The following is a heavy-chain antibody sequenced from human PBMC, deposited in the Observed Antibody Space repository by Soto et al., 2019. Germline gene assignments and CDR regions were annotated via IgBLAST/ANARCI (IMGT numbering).Heavy chain of an antibody. CDR2: ISAYNGNT. CDR3: ARDNPEWELPNYYGMDV. D-gene: IGHD1-26*01. Sequence: QVQLVQSGAEVKKPGASVKVSCKASGYTFTSYGINWVRQAPGQGLEWMGWISAYNGNTNYAQKLQGRVTMTTDTSTSTAYMELRSLRSDDTAVYYCARDNPEWELPNYYGMDVWGQGTTVTVSS. V-gene: IGHV1-18*01. CDR1: GYTFTSYG. J-gene: IGHJ6*02.